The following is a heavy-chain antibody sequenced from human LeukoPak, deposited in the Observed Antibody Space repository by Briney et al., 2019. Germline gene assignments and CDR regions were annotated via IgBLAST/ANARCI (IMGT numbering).Heavy chain of an antibody. CDR3: ARDGDYGDAFDI. J-gene: IGHJ3*02. CDR1: GFTVSSKY. CDR2: IYRGGST. D-gene: IGHD3-16*01. V-gene: IGHV3-66*01. Sequence: GGSLRLSCAASGFTVSSKYMSWVRQAPGKGLEWVSVIYRGGSTYYADSVKGRFTTSRDNSKKTLYLQMNSLRAEDTAVYYCARDGDYGDAFDIWGQGTMVAVSS.